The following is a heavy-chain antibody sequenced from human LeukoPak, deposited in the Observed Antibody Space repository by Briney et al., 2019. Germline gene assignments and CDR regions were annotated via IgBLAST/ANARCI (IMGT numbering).Heavy chain of an antibody. Sequence: ASVKVSCKASGYTFTSYGISWVRQAPGQGLEWMGIINPSGGSTTNAGSTSYAPKFQGRVTMTTDKSTSTAYMELRSLRSDDTAVYYCARVVPASPPPHYYYYMDVWGKGTTVTVSS. CDR2: INPSGGSTTNAGST. CDR1: GYTFTSYG. V-gene: IGHV1-18*01. CDR3: ARVVPASPPPHYYYYMDV. D-gene: IGHD2-2*01. J-gene: IGHJ6*03.